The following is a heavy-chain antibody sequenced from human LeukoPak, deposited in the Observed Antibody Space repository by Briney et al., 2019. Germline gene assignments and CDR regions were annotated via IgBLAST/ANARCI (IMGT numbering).Heavy chain of an antibody. Sequence: GSSVKVPCKASGGTFSSYSISWVRQAPGQGLEWMGGIIPIFGTTNYAQKFQGRVTITADESMSTAYMELSSLRSEDTAVYYCARDPRDAYNSDRAFDVWGQGTMVTVSS. J-gene: IGHJ3*01. CDR1: GGTFSSYS. CDR3: ARDPRDAYNSDRAFDV. D-gene: IGHD5-24*01. CDR2: IIPIFGTT. V-gene: IGHV1-69*01.